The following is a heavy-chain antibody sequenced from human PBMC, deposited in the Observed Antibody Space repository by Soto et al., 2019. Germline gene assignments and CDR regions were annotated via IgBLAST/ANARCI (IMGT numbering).Heavy chain of an antibody. J-gene: IGHJ6*02. V-gene: IGHV3-21*01. D-gene: IGHD2-15*01. CDR1: GFTFSSYS. CDR2: ISSSSSYI. CDR3: AGDSVVAALTGTYYYYGMDV. Sequence: PGGSLRLSCAASGFTFSSYSMNWVRQAPGKGLEWVSSISSSSSYIYYADSVKGRFTISRDNAKNSLYLQMNSLRAEDTAVYYCAGDSVVAALTGTYYYYGMDVWGQGTTVTVSS.